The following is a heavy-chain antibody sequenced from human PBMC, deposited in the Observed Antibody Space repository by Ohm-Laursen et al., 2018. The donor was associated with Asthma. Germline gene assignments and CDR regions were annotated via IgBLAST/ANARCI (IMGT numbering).Heavy chain of an antibody. D-gene: IGHD2-2*01. CDR1: GFKFSDYY. CDR2: IWYDGSNK. CDR3: AREYQLTYYGMDV. J-gene: IGHJ6*02. V-gene: IGHV3-33*08. Sequence: SLRLSCAASGFKFSDYYMSWIRQAPGKGLEWVAVIWYDGSNKYYADSVKGRFTISRDNSKNTLYLQMNSLRAEDTAVYYCAREYQLTYYGMDVWGQGTTVTVSS.